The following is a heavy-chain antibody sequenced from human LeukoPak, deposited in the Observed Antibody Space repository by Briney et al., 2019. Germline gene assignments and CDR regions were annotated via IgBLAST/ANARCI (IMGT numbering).Heavy chain of an antibody. Sequence: SQTLSLTCAISGDSVSSNSAAWNWIRQSPSRGLEWLGRTYYRSKWYNDYAVSVKSRMTINPDTSKNQFSLQLNSVTPEDTAVYYCARAAIAVAGTADAFDTWGQGTMVTVSS. V-gene: IGHV6-1*01. CDR1: GDSVSSNSAA. J-gene: IGHJ3*02. CDR3: ARAAIAVAGTADAFDT. D-gene: IGHD6-19*01. CDR2: TYYRSKWYN.